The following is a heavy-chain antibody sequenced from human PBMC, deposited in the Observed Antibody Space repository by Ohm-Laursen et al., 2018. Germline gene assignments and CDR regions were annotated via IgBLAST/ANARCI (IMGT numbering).Heavy chain of an antibody. D-gene: IGHD2-2*01. CDR1: GFTFSSYT. CDR3: VRGDSSSPPQI. V-gene: IGHV3-21*06. CDR2: MSGSETYV. Sequence: GSLRLSCTASGFTFSSYTMNWFRQAPGKGPEWVSSMSGSETYVRNSDSVRGRITISRDNAKNSVYLQMRGLTVEDTAVYYCVRGDSSSPPQIWGRGTLVTVSS. J-gene: IGHJ4*02.